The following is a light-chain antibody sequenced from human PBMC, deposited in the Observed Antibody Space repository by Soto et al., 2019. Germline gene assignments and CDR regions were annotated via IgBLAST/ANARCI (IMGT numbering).Light chain of an antibody. CDR3: QQYNDWPLT. CDR2: GAS. V-gene: IGKV3-15*01. CDR1: QSVSSN. Sequence: EIVMTQSPGTQSVSPGERTTLSCRASQSVSSNLAWYQQKPGQAPRLLIYGASTRATGIPASFSGSGSGTEFTLTISSLQSEDFAVYYCQQYNDWPLTFGGGTNVEIK. J-gene: IGKJ4*01.